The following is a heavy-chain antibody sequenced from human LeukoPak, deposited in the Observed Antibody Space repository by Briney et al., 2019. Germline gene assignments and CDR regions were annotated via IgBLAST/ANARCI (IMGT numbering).Heavy chain of an antibody. CDR1: GGSISSTNYY. CDR2: VSYSGST. V-gene: IGHV4-39*07. J-gene: IGHJ6*03. Sequence: SETLSLTCTVSGGSISSTNYYWGWIRQPPGKGLEWIGSVSYSGSTYYNPSLKSRITISEDTSKNRFSLKLSSVTAADTAVYFCARGYYDFWSGPPIYYYYYYMDVWGKGTTVTVSS. D-gene: IGHD3-3*01. CDR3: ARGYYDFWSGPPIYYYYYYMDV.